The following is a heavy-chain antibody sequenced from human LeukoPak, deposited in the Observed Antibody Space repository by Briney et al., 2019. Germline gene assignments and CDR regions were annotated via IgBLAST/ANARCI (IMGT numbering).Heavy chain of an antibody. Sequence: GGSLRLSCAASGFTFDDYAMHWVRQAPGKGLEWVSGISWNSGSIGYADSVKGRFTISRDNAKNSLYLQMNSLRAEDTALYYCAKDYAGFGELFGYYFDYWGQGTLVTVSS. CDR3: AKDYAGFGELFGYYFDY. D-gene: IGHD3-10*01. V-gene: IGHV3-9*01. J-gene: IGHJ4*02. CDR2: ISWNSGSI. CDR1: GFTFDDYA.